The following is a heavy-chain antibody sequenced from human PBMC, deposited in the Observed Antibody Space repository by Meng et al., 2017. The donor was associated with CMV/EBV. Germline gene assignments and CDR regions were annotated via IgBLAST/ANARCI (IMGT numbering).Heavy chain of an antibody. Sequence: GESLKISCAASGFTFSTYAMHWVRQAPGKGLEYVSAISSSGGSTYYADSVKGRFTISRDNAKNSLYLQMNSLRAEDTAVYYCARIKWFDPWGQGTLVTVSS. CDR2: ISSSGGST. CDR1: GFTFSTYA. V-gene: IGHV3-64*02. CDR3: ARIKWFDP. J-gene: IGHJ5*02.